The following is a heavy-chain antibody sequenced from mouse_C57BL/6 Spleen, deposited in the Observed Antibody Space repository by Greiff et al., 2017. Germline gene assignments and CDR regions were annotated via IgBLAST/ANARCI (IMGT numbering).Heavy chain of an antibody. V-gene: IGHV1-69*01. CDR1: GYTFTSYW. Sequence: QVQLQQSGAELVMPGASVKLSCKASGYTFTSYWMHWVKQRPGQGLEWIGEIDPSDSYTNYNQKFKGKSTLTVDKSSSTAYMQLSSLTSEDSAVYYCARTVYYGAGYFDYWGQGTTLTVSS. CDR3: ARTVYYGAGYFDY. CDR2: IDPSDSYT. D-gene: IGHD1-1*01. J-gene: IGHJ2*01.